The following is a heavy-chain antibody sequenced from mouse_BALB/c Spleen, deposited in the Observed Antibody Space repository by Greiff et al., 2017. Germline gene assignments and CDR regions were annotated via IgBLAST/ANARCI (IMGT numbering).Heavy chain of an antibody. CDR1: GFSLTGYG. Sequence: QVHVKQSGPGLVAPSQSLSITCTVSGFSLTGYGVNWVRQPPGKGLEWLGMIWGDGSTDYNSALKSRLSISKDNSKSQVFLKMNSLQTDDTARYYCARSYYDGYSDYYAMDYWGQGTSVTVSS. D-gene: IGHD2-3*01. CDR2: IWGDGST. CDR3: ARSYYDGYSDYYAMDY. V-gene: IGHV2-6-7*01. J-gene: IGHJ4*01.